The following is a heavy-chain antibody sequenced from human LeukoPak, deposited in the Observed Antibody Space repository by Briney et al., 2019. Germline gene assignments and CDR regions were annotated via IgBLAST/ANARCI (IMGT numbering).Heavy chain of an antibody. CDR1: GGSISSSSYY. CDR2: IYYSGST. D-gene: IGHD6-13*01. CDR3: ARRSSSWYLGY. Sequence: SETLSLTCTVSGGSISSSSYYWGWIRQPPGKGLEWIGSIYYSGSTYYNPSLKSRVTISVDTSKNQFSLKLSSVTAADTAVYYCARRSSSWYLGYWGQGTLVTVSS. V-gene: IGHV4-39*01. J-gene: IGHJ4*02.